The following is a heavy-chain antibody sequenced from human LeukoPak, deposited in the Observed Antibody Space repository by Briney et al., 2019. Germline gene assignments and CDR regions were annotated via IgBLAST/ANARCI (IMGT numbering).Heavy chain of an antibody. Sequence: SETLSLTCTASGGSIRSSSYYWGWIRQPPGKGLEWIGSIYYSGSSYYNPSLKSRVTISVDTSKNQFSLRLSSVTAADTAVYYCARHRDDDWDYWGQGTLVTVSS. CDR3: ARHRDDDWDY. D-gene: IGHD2-21*01. CDR1: GGSIRSSSYY. J-gene: IGHJ4*02. CDR2: IYYSGSS. V-gene: IGHV4-39*01.